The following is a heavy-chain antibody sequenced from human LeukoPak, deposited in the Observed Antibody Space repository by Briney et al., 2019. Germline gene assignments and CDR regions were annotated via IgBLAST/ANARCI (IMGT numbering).Heavy chain of an antibody. CDR1: GGSFSGYY. D-gene: IGHD2-15*01. V-gene: IGHV4-34*01. Sequence: SETLSLTCAVYGGSFSGYYWSWIRQPPGKGLEWIGEINHSGSTNYNPSLKSRVTISVDTSKNQFSLKLSSVTAADTAVYYCARAPLRYCSGGSCYYDSWFDPWGQGTLVTVSS. J-gene: IGHJ5*02. CDR3: ARAPLRYCSGGSCYYDSWFDP. CDR2: INHSGST.